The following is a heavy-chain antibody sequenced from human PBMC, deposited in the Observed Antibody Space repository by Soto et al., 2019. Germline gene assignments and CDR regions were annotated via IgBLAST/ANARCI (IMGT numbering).Heavy chain of an antibody. J-gene: IGHJ4*02. CDR2: IIPIFGTA. CDR1: GGTFSSYA. V-gene: IGHV1-69*01. D-gene: IGHD2-15*01. CDR3: AAGYCSGGSCYEAGFDY. Sequence: QVQLVQSGAEVKKPGSSVKVSCKASGGTFSSYAISWVRQAPGQGLEWMGGIIPIFGTANYAQKLQGRVTITADESTSTAYMELSSLRSEDTAVYYCAAGYCSGGSCYEAGFDYWGQGTLVTVSS.